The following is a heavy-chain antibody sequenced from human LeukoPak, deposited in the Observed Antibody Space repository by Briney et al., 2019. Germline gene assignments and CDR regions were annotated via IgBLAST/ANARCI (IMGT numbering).Heavy chain of an antibody. CDR3: ARHRHSHHYDY. Sequence: SETLSLTCTVSGGSISSSSSDYYWGWVRQPPAKGLEWTGSISYSGTTYYNPSLKSRVTISADTSNNQFSLKLSSVTAADTAVYYCARHRHSHHYDYWGQGTLVTVSS. CDR1: GGSISSSSSDYY. CDR2: ISYSGTT. D-gene: IGHD5-18*01. V-gene: IGHV4-39*01. J-gene: IGHJ4*02.